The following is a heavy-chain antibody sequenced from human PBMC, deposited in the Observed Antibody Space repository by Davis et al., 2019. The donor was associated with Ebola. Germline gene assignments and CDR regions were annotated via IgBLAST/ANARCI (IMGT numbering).Heavy chain of an antibody. J-gene: IGHJ6*02. CDR1: GDSTTTYY. V-gene: IGHV4-59*08. Sequence: SETLSLTCTVSGDSTTTYYWSWIRQPPGKGLEWIGYIYYRGNTNYNPSLKSRVTISVDTSKNQFSLKLSSVTAADTAVYYCARTSITIFHMDVWGQGTTVTVSS. CDR2: IYYRGNT. D-gene: IGHD3-9*01. CDR3: ARTSITIFHMDV.